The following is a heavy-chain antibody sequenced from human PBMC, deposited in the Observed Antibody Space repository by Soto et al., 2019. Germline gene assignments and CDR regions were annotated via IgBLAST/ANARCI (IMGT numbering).Heavy chain of an antibody. CDR2: IYPGDSYT. Sequence: GESLKISCKCSGYSFISYWISWVRQMPGKGLEWMGMIYPGDSYTKYSPSFQGHVTISADKSISTAYLQWSSLKASDTAMYYCARGGITMVRGVPNNPYGMDVWGQGTTVTVSS. J-gene: IGHJ6*02. CDR1: GYSFISYW. D-gene: IGHD3-10*01. CDR3: ARGGITMVRGVPNNPYGMDV. V-gene: IGHV5-51*01.